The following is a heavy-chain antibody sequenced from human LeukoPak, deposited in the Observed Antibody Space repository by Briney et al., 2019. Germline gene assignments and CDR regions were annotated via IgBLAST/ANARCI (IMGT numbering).Heavy chain of an antibody. CDR2: ISGSGGST. J-gene: IGHJ4*02. D-gene: IGHD6-19*01. CDR1: GFTFSSYA. V-gene: IGHV3-23*01. CDR3: AKRGIAVAGTGYYFDY. Sequence: PGGSLRLSCAASGFTFSSYAMSWVRQAPGKGLEWVSVISGSGGSTYYADSVKGRFTISRDNSKNTLYLQMNSLRAEDTAVYYCAKRGIAVAGTGYYFDYWGQGTLVTVSS.